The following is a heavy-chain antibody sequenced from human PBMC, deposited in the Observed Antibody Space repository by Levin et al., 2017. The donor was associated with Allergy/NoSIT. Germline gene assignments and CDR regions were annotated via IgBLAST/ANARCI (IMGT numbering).Heavy chain of an antibody. Sequence: SQTLSLPCTVSGGSIRSGDYYWSWIRQPPGKGLEWIGYIYYSGSTYYNPSLKSRVTISVDTSKNQFSLKLSSVTAADTAVYYCARYWFGESEGQFDYWGQGTLVTVSS. D-gene: IGHD3-10*01. CDR1: GGSIRSGDYY. CDR2: IYYSGST. J-gene: IGHJ4*02. CDR3: ARYWFGESEGQFDY. V-gene: IGHV4-30-4*01.